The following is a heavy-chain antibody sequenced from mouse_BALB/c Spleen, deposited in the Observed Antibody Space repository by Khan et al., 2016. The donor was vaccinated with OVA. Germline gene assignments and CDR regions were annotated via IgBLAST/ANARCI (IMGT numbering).Heavy chain of an antibody. CDR1: GFTFSDYG. J-gene: IGHJ3*01. D-gene: IGHD1-2*01. V-gene: IGHV5-15*02. CDR3: ARGGGTAPFAY. Sequence: EVALVESGGGLVQPGGSRKLSCAASGFTFSDYGMAWVRQAPGKGPEWVAFISDLAYTIYYADTVTGRLTFSRENAKNTLYLEMSSLRSEDTVIYYCARGGGTAPFAYWGLGTLVTVSA. CDR2: ISDLAYTI.